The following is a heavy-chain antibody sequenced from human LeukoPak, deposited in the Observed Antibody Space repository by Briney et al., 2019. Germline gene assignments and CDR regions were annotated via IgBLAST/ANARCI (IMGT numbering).Heavy chain of an antibody. CDR1: GFTFSSYA. J-gene: IGHJ4*02. V-gene: IGHV3-23*01. CDR2: ISGSGGST. CDR3: ARDELRSRIVVVPAADY. D-gene: IGHD2-2*01. Sequence: PGGSLRLSCAASGFTFSSYAMSWVRQAPGKGLEWVSAISGSGGSTYYADSVKGRFTISRDNAKNSLYLQMNSLRAEDTAVYYCARDELRSRIVVVPAADYWGQGTLVTVSS.